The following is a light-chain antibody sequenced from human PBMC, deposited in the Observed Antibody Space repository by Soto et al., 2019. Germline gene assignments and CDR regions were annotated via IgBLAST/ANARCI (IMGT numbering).Light chain of an antibody. CDR2: EVS. J-gene: IGLJ2*01. CDR1: SSDVGGYNY. Sequence: QSALTQPPSASGSPGQSVTISCTGTSSDVGGYNYVSWYQQHPGKAPKLMIYEVSKRPSGVPDRFSGSKSGNTSSLTVSGLQAEDEADYYCSSYAGSYTLFGGGTKLTVL. V-gene: IGLV2-8*01. CDR3: SSYAGSYTL.